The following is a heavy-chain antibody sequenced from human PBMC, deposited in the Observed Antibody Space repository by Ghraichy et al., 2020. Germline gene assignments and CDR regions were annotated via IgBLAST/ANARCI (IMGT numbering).Heavy chain of an antibody. CDR2: IYYNGNT. V-gene: IGHV4-59*01. CDR3: ARGLNSGHYYYYYYMDV. Sequence: SQTLSLTCTVSGGSISSYYWNWIRQPPGRGLEWIGYIYYNGNTNYNPSLKSRVTISKDTSNNQFSLRLSSVTAADTAVYYCARGLNSGHYYYYYYMDVWGKGPTVTVSS. CDR1: GGSISSYY. D-gene: IGHD1-26*01. J-gene: IGHJ6*03.